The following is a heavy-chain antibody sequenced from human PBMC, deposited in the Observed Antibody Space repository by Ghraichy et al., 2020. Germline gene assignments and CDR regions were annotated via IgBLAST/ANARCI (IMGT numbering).Heavy chain of an antibody. CDR2: IWYDGSNK. J-gene: IGHJ4*02. V-gene: IGHV3-33*01. CDR1: GFTFSSYG. CDR3: ARGPESLRGLEVATIE. Sequence: GGSLRLSCAASGFTFSSYGMHWVRQAPGKGLEWVAVIWYDGSNKYYADSVKGRFTISRDNSKNTLYLQMNSLRAEDTAVYYCARGPESLRGLEVATIEWGQGTLVTVSS. D-gene: IGHD5-12*01.